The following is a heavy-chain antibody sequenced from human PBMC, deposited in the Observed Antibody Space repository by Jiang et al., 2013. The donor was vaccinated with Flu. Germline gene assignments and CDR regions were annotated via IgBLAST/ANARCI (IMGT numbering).Heavy chain of an antibody. Sequence: VQLVESGGGVVQPGMSLRLSCAASGFTFGVYTMHWVRQAPGKGLEWVAVISHDASNKYYGDSVKGRFTHLQRQFQEHAVSRMNSLRTEDTAVYFCARIGYGFSYGSGLDYWG. D-gene: IGHD5-18*01. J-gene: IGHJ4*01. CDR1: GFTFGVYT. CDR2: ISHDASNK. CDR3: ARIGYGFSYGSGLDY. V-gene: IGHV3-30-3*01.